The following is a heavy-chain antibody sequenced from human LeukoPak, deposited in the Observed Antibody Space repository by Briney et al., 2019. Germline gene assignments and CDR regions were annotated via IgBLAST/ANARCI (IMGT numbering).Heavy chain of an antibody. V-gene: IGHV3-7*01. Sequence: GGSLRLSCVVSGFTFSSYSMIWVRQAPGKGLEWVANIKQDGSEKYYVDSVKGRFTISRDNAKNSLYLQMNSLRAEDTAVYYCARVWQQLVYYFDYWGQGTLVTVSS. CDR2: IKQDGSEK. D-gene: IGHD6-13*01. J-gene: IGHJ4*02. CDR3: ARVWQQLVYYFDY. CDR1: GFTFSSYS.